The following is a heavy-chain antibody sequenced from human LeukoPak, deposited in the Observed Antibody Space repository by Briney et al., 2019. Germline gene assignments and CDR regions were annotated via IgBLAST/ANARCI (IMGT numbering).Heavy chain of an antibody. CDR2: ISHSGST. D-gene: IGHD3-22*01. V-gene: IGHV4-39*01. J-gene: IGHJ4*02. CDR3: ARQDSYDSSGYYLDIDY. CDR1: GGSISSSPYY. Sequence: SETLSLTCSVSGGSISSSPYYWGWIRRPPGKGLEWIASISHSGSTYYAPSLKSRVTISVDTSKNQFSLKLSSVTAADTAVYYCARQDSYDSSGYYLDIDYWGQGTLVTVSS.